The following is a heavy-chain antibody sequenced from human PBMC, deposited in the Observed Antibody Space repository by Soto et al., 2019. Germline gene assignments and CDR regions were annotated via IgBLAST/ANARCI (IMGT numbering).Heavy chain of an antibody. Sequence: VSVKVSCKASGYTFTSYGISWVRQAPGQGLEWMGWISAYNGNTNYAQKLQGRVTMTTDTSTSTAYMELRSLRSDDTAVYYCARVPITIFGVVTLPYYYYGMDVWGQGTTVTVSS. CDR3: ARVPITIFGVVTLPYYYYGMDV. D-gene: IGHD3-3*01. J-gene: IGHJ6*02. V-gene: IGHV1-18*04. CDR1: GYTFTSYG. CDR2: ISAYNGNT.